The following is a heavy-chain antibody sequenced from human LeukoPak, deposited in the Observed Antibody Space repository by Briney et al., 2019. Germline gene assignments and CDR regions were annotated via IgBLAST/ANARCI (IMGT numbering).Heavy chain of an antibody. CDR2: FDPEDGEI. V-gene: IGHV1-24*01. CDR3: AAWRRPYYYDMDA. D-gene: IGHD1-1*01. Sequence: GASVKVSCKVSGYTLTELSMRWVRQASGKGLEWMGGFDPEDGEIVYAQKFQDRLTMTEDTSTDTAYMELNNLRSEDTAVYYCAAWRRPYYYDMDAWGKGTTVTVSS. CDR1: GYTLTELS. J-gene: IGHJ6*03.